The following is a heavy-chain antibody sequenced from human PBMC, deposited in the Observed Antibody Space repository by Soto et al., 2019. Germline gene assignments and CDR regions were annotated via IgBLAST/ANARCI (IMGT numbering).Heavy chain of an antibody. D-gene: IGHD6-13*01. CDR2: IYYSGST. Sequence: SETLSLTCTVSGGSISSYYWSWIRQPPGKGLEWIGYIYYSGSTNYNPSLKSRVTISVDTSKNQFSLKLSSVTAADTAVYYCARGGGRGGSWYYWFDPWGQGTLVTVSS. V-gene: IGHV4-59*08. CDR3: ARGGGRGGSWYYWFDP. CDR1: GGSISSYY. J-gene: IGHJ5*02.